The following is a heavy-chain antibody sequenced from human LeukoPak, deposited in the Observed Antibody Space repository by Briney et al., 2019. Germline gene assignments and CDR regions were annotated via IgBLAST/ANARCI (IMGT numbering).Heavy chain of an antibody. J-gene: IGHJ4*02. CDR1: GFTFSSYT. Sequence: GGSLRLSCAASGFTFSSYTMSWVRQAPGKGLEWVSSITSTTTYIYYADSVKGRFTISRDNAKNSLYLQMNSLRAEDTAVYYCASVTTAVNDYWGQGTLVTVSS. V-gene: IGHV3-21*01. CDR2: ITSTTTYI. D-gene: IGHD1-1*01. CDR3: ASVTTAVNDY.